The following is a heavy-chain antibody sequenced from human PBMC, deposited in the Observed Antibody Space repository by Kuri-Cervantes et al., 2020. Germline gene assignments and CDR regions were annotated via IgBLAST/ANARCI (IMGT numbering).Heavy chain of an antibody. J-gene: IGHJ6*02. CDR3: ATDHVADDGDYFYHGMDV. D-gene: IGHD4-17*01. Sequence: ETLSLTCAASGFTFSSYAMSWVRQAPGKGLEWVSAISGSGGSTYYADSVKGQFTISRDNSKNTLYLQMNSLRAEDTAVYYCATDHVADDGDYFYHGMDVWGQGTTVTVSS. CDR1: GFTFSSYA. CDR2: ISGSGGST. V-gene: IGHV3-23*01.